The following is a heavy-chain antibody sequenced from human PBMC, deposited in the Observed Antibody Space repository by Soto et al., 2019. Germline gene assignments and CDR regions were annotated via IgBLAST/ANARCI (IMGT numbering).Heavy chain of an antibody. J-gene: IGHJ6*02. D-gene: IGHD1-1*01. CDR3: ATGGGTGSAHYYYGMDV. CDR2: INHSGST. CDR1: GGSSSGYY. Sequence: SETLSLTCAVYGGSSSGYYWSWIRQPPGKGLEWIGEINHSGSTNYNPSLKSRVTISVDTSKNQFSLKLSSVTAAHTAVYYCATGGGTGSAHYYYGMDVWGQGNTVTVSS. V-gene: IGHV4-34*01.